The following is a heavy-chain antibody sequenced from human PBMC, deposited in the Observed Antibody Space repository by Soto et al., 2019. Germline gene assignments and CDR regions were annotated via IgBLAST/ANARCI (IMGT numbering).Heavy chain of an antibody. V-gene: IGHV4-59*01. CDR2: VYYSGNT. CDR3: AKLPWADYGGIFDP. Sequence: QVQLQESGPGLVKPAETLSLTCTVSGGSLSSYYWTWIRQPPGKGLEWIGYVYYSGNTNYNPSLKRRATISVDTSKNQFSLRLGSVTAADTAVYYWAKLPWADYGGIFDPWGQGTLVTVSS. J-gene: IGHJ5*02. D-gene: IGHD4-17*01. CDR1: GGSLSSYY.